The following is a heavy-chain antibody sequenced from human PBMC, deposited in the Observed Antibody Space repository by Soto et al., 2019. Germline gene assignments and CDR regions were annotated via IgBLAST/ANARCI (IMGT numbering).Heavy chain of an antibody. CDR1: GFSLSTSGVD. Sequence: QITLKESGPTLVKPTQTPTLTCTFSGFSLSTSGVDVGWIRQPPGKALEWLALIYWDDDKRYSPSLKSRLTITKGTSRNQVVLTMTNMDPLDTATYYCAHRRPYSNSPEYFFDYWGQGILVTVSS. CDR2: IYWDDDK. CDR3: AHRRPYSNSPEYFFDY. D-gene: IGHD6-6*01. V-gene: IGHV2-5*02. J-gene: IGHJ4*02.